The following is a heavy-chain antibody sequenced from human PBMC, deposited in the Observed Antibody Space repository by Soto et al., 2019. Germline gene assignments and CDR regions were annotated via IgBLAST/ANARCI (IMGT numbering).Heavy chain of an antibody. CDR1: GYTFSGYS. CDR2: ISGYNGNT. J-gene: IGHJ6*02. Sequence: ASVKVSCKASGYTFSGYSITWVRQAPGQGLEWMGRISGYNGNTNYARTLRDRLTLTTDTSTSTAYMELRSLTSDDTAVYYCARDVFCGGAPACPDMDVWGQGTTVTVSS. CDR3: ARDVFCGGAPACPDMDV. D-gene: IGHD2-21*01. V-gene: IGHV1-18*04.